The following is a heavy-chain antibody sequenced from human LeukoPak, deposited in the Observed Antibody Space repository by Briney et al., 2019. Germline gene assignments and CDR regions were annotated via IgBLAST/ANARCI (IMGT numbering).Heavy chain of an antibody. Sequence: GGSVRLSCAASGFTFSSYAMNWVRQAPGKGLEWVSTSASGGSSYYADSVKGRFTISRDNSKNTLYLQMNSLGAEDTAVYYCAKATVTHLIDYWGQGTLVTVSS. CDR3: AKATVTHLIDY. J-gene: IGHJ4*02. D-gene: IGHD4-17*01. CDR2: SASGGSS. V-gene: IGHV3-23*01. CDR1: GFTFSSYA.